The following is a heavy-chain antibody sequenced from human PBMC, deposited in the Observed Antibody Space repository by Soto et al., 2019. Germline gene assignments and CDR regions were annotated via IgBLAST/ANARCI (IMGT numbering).Heavy chain of an antibody. CDR1: GFTFSVSA. Sequence: EVQLVESGGGLVQPGGSLTISCVASGFTFSVSAMHWVRQASGQGLEWVGRMKSKGNNYATAYAASVQGRFTISRDDSKNTAYLHISSLTTEDTAVYYCARHRIIWANHMTTVISNDGVDIWGQGTLVTVSS. V-gene: IGHV3-73*01. CDR3: ARHRIIWANHMTTVISNDGVDI. D-gene: IGHD4-4*01. CDR2: MKSKGNNYAT. J-gene: IGHJ3*02.